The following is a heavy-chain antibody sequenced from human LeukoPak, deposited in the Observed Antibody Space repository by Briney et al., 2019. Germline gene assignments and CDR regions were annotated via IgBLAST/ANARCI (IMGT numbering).Heavy chain of an antibody. CDR3: ARDQGYGSGAFDY. J-gene: IGHJ4*02. D-gene: IGHD3-10*01. CDR2: IIPIFGTA. Sequence: GASVKVSCKASGGTFSSYAISWVRQAPGQGLEWMGGIIPIFGTANYAQKFQGRVTITTDGSTSTAYMELSSLRSEDTAVYYCARDQGYGSGAFDYWGQGTLVTVSS. V-gene: IGHV1-69*05. CDR1: GGTFSSYA.